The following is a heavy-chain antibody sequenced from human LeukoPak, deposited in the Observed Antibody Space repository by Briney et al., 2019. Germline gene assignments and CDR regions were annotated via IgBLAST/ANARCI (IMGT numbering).Heavy chain of an antibody. D-gene: IGHD6-13*01. J-gene: IGHJ3*02. Sequence: PSETLSLTCTVSGGSISGYYWSWIRQPPGKGLEWIAYIHYSGSTNYNPSLKSRVTISVDTSKNQFSLKLSSVTAADTAVYYCARVGQQLVDAFDIWGQGTMVTVSS. CDR3: ARVGQQLVDAFDI. CDR1: GGSISGYY. V-gene: IGHV4-59*01. CDR2: IHYSGST.